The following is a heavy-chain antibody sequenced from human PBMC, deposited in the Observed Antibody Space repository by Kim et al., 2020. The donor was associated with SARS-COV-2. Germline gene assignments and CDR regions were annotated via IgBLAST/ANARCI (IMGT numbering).Heavy chain of an antibody. CDR3: ARGDDILTGYPFDY. V-gene: IGHV4-61*01. Sequence: SETLSLTCTVSGGSVSSGSYYWSWIRQPPGKGLEWIGYIYYSGSTNYNPSLKSRVTISVDTSKNQFSLKLSSVTAADTAVYYCARGDDILTGYPFDYWGQGTLVTVSS. CDR2: IYYSGST. J-gene: IGHJ4*02. D-gene: IGHD3-9*01. CDR1: GGSVSSGSYY.